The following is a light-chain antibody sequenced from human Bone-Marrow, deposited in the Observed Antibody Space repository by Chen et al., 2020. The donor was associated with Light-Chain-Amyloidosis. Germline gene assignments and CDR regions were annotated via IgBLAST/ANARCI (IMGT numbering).Light chain of an antibody. CDR3: QSADSSGTYEVI. Sequence: SYELTQPPSVSVSPGQTARITCSGDDLPTKYAYWYQQKPGQAPVLVIHRDTERPSGISARFSGSSSGTTATLTMSGVQAEDEADYHCQSADSSGTYEVIFGGGTKLTV. V-gene: IGLV3-25*03. J-gene: IGLJ2*01. CDR2: RDT. CDR1: DLPTKY.